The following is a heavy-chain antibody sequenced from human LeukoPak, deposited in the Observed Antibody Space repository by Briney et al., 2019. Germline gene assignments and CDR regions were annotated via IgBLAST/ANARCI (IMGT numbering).Heavy chain of an antibody. D-gene: IGHD3-22*01. CDR1: GFTFSSYA. Sequence: GGSLRLSCAASGFTFSSYAMSWVRQAPGKGLEWVSGISGSGGRTYYADSVKGRFTISRDNSKNTLYLQMNSLRAEDTAVYYCARGHYESSGYYLGYWGQGTLATVSS. CDR3: ARGHYESSGYYLGY. CDR2: ISGSGGRT. V-gene: IGHV3-23*01. J-gene: IGHJ4*02.